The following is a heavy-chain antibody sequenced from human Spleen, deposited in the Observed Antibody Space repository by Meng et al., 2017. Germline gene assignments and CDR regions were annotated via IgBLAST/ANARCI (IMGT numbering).Heavy chain of an antibody. CDR1: GGSFSDYY. D-gene: IGHD4-11*01. Sequence: QGQLQQWGGGLLKTSETLYLTGVVSGGSFSDYYWSWIRQPPGKGLEWIGEINHSGSTNYNPSLESRATISVDTSQNNLSLKLSSVTAADSAVYYCARGPTTMAHDFDYWGQGTLVTVSS. CDR2: INHSGST. V-gene: IGHV4-34*01. J-gene: IGHJ4*02. CDR3: ARGPTTMAHDFDY.